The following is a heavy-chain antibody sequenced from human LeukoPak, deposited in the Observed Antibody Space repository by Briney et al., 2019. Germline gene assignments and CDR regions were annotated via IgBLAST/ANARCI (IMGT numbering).Heavy chain of an antibody. CDR1: GGTFSSYA. D-gene: IGHD6-19*01. CDR2: IIPIFGTA. Sequence: SVKVSCKASGGTFSSYAISWVRQAPGQGLEWMGRIIPIFGTANYAQKFQGRVTITTDESTSTAYMELSSLRSEDTAVYYCARDGYSSGWLESADYWGQGTLVTVSP. V-gene: IGHV1-69*05. J-gene: IGHJ4*02. CDR3: ARDGYSSGWLESADY.